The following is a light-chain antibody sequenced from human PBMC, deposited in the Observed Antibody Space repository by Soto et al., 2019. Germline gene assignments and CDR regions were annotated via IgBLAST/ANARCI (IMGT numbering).Light chain of an antibody. J-gene: IGLJ2*01. CDR3: AAWDDRMNGVI. CDR2: ANN. Sequence: QYVLTQPPSASGTPGQRVTISCSGGSSYIGSNTINWYQQLPGTAPKLLIYANNQRPSGVPDRFSGSKSGTSASLAISGLQSEDESEYYCAAWDDRMNGVIFGGGTKLTAL. CDR1: SSYIGSNT. V-gene: IGLV1-44*01.